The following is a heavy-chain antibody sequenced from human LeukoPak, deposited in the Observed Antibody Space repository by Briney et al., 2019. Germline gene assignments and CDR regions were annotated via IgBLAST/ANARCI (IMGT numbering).Heavy chain of an antibody. D-gene: IGHD3-3*01. CDR2: ISGSGGST. J-gene: IGHJ4*02. Sequence: GGSLRLSCAASGFTFSSYAMSWVRQAPGKGLEWVSAISGSGGSTYYADSVKGRFTIYRDNSKNTLYLQMNSLRAEDTAVYYCAKDSGLSFWSGYYPFDYWGQGTLVTVSS. V-gene: IGHV3-23*01. CDR3: AKDSGLSFWSGYYPFDY. CDR1: GFTFSSYA.